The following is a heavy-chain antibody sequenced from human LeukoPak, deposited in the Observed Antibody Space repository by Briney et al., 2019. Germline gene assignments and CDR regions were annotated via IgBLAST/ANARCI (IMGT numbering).Heavy chain of an antibody. Sequence: GGALRLSCVASGFTFGNHRMSWVRQAPGKGLEWVADIKQDGGETYYADFVRGPFTISRDNGKNSLYLQMNSLRVEDTAVYFCARDSTGWQADSFDIWGQGTKVTVSA. CDR1: GFTFGNHR. J-gene: IGHJ3*02. CDR3: ARDSTGWQADSFDI. CDR2: IKQDGGET. D-gene: IGHD2-8*02. V-gene: IGHV3-7*01.